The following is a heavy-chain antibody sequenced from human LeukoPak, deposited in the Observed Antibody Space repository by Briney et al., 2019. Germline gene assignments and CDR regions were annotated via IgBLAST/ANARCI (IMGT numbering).Heavy chain of an antibody. CDR2: IIPIFGTA. CDR3: ATIRYSGSYYENYFDY. CDR1: GGTFSSYA. J-gene: IGHJ4*02. Sequence: PWASVKVSCKASGGTFSSYAISWVRQAPGQGLEWMGGIIPIFGTANYAQKFQGRVTITADESTSTAYMELSSLRSEDTAVYYCATIRYSGSYYENYFDYWGQGTLVTVSS. V-gene: IGHV1-69*13. D-gene: IGHD1-26*01.